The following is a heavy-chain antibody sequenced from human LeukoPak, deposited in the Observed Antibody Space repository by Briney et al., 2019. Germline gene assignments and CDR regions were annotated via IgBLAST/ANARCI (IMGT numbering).Heavy chain of an antibody. CDR2: IWYDGSDE. Sequence: GGSLRLSCAASAFRFNIYGMHWVRQAPGKGLEWVAVIWYDGSDEYYADSVKGRFTISRDNSKNTLYLEMNSLRAEDTAVYYCARDQGPVGSYFDYWGQGTLVTVSS. V-gene: IGHV3-33*01. D-gene: IGHD3-10*01. CDR1: AFRFNIYG. CDR3: ARDQGPVGSYFDY. J-gene: IGHJ4*02.